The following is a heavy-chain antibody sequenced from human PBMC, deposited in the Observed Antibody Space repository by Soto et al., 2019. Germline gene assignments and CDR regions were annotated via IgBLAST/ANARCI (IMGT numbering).Heavy chain of an antibody. D-gene: IGHD3-22*01. V-gene: IGHV3-21*01. CDR2: ISTSGSYI. CDR3: ARGRGYYDSGPHYYFDF. J-gene: IGHJ4*02. Sequence: EVQLLESGGGLVKPGGSLRLSCTASGFTSSSYGMSWARQAPGKGLEWVSAISTSGSYIYYADSVKGRFSISRDNAKNSVFLQMNSLRAEDTAVYYCARGRGYYDSGPHYYFDFWGQGTLVTVSS. CDR1: GFTSSSYG.